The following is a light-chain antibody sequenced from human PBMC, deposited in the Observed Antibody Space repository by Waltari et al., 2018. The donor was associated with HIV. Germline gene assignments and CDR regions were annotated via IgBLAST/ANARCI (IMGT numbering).Light chain of an antibody. CDR1: RSNLGRNS. V-gene: IGLV1-44*01. Sequence: QSVLTQPPSASGTPGQRVTLACSGSRSNLGRNSVNWYQQLPSTTPKLLILGADQRPSGVPDRFSGSKSGTSASLAISGPQSEDEAVYFCAAWDDSLNGYVFGAGTKVTVL. J-gene: IGLJ1*01. CDR2: GAD. CDR3: AAWDDSLNGYV.